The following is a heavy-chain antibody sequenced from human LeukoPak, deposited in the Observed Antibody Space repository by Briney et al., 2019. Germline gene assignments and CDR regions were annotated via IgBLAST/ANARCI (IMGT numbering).Heavy chain of an antibody. D-gene: IGHD1-1*01. J-gene: IGHJ3*02. V-gene: IGHV4-59*08. CDR3: VRSVGMSGTNAFDI. CDR2: MYYSGST. CDR1: GGSISAYF. Sequence: LETLSLTCTVSGGSISAYFWNWIRQPPGKGLEWIGYMYYSGSTNYNPSLKSRVTMSVDTSKTQFSLKLNSVTATDTAIYYCVRSVGMSGTNAFDIWGQGTMVTVSS.